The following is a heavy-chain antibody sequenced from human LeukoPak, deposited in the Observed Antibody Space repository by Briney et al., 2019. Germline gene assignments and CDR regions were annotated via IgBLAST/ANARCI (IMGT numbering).Heavy chain of an antibody. CDR3: ARSSGAVGAAYHAFDI. D-gene: IGHD2-15*01. CDR1: GYTFTSYY. Sequence: RASVKVSCKASGYTFTSYYMHWVRQAPGQGLEWMGIINPSGGSTSYAQKFQGRVTMTRDMSTSTVYMELSSLRSEDTAVYYCARSSGAVGAAYHAFDIWGQGTMVTVSS. V-gene: IGHV1-46*01. CDR2: INPSGGST. J-gene: IGHJ3*02.